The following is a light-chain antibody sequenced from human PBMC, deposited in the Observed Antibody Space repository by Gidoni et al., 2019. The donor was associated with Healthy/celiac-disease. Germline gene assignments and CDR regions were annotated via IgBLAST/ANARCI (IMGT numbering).Light chain of an antibody. J-gene: IGKJ4*01. CDR2: CAS. CDR3: QQSGSFS. Sequence: EIVLTQSPGTLSLSPGERATLSCRASPSVSSSYLACYQQKPGQAPRLLIYCASSRATGIPDRFSGSGSGTDFTLTISRLEPEDFAVYYCQQSGSFSFGGGTKVEIK. CDR1: PSVSSSY. V-gene: IGKV3-20*01.